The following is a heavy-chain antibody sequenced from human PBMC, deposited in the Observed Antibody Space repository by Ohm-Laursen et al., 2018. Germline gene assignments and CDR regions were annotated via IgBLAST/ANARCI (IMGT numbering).Heavy chain of an antibody. CDR2: IRSKAYGGTT. CDR1: GFTFSDYY. V-gene: IGHV3-49*03. CDR3: THDNTGYAYSFDY. Sequence: SLRLSCAASGFTFSDYYMSWIRQAPGKGLEWVGFIRSKAYGGTTEYAASVKGRFTISRDDSKSIAYLQMNSLKTEDTAVYYCTHDNTGYAYSFDYWGQGTLVTVSP. D-gene: IGHD3-22*01. J-gene: IGHJ4*02.